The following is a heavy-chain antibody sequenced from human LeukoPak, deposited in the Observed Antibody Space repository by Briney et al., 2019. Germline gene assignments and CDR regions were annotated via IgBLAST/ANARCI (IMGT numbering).Heavy chain of an antibody. J-gene: IGHJ4*02. CDR3: ARCIAVAVPDY. D-gene: IGHD6-19*01. CDR1: GYRFTSYG. V-gene: IGHV1-18*01. Sequence: ASVKVSCKASGYRFTSYGISWVRQAPGQGLEWMAWISAYNGNTNYAQKLQGRVTMTTDTSTSTAYMELRSLRSDDTAVYYCARCIAVAVPDYWGQGTLVTVSS. CDR2: ISAYNGNT.